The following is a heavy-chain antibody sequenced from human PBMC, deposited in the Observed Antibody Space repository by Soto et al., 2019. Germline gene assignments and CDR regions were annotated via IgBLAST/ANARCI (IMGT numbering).Heavy chain of an antibody. J-gene: IGHJ6*02. CDR1: GSSFSSSSYY. Sequence: SETLSLTCSVHGSSFSSSSYYWGWIRQPTEKGLEWIAPMYYSGTTDYNPSLKSRVTVSIDTSKEQFSLKLTSVTAADTAVYYCATHPAFSATSFYGLDVWGQGTTVTVSS. V-gene: IGHV4-39*01. CDR2: MYYSGTT. D-gene: IGHD3-10*01. CDR3: ATHPAFSATSFYGLDV.